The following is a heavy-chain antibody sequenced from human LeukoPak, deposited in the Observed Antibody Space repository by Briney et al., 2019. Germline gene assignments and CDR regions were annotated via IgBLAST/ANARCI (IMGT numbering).Heavy chain of an antibody. V-gene: IGHV3-33*01. CDR1: GFTFSRYG. J-gene: IGHJ4*02. CDR2: IWYDGSNK. D-gene: IGHD3-10*01. Sequence: GGSLRLSCAASGFTFSRYGMHWVRQAPGKGLEWVAVIWYDGSNKYYADSVKGRFTISRDNSKSTVSLQMNSLRAEDTAVYYCVRPYYYGSGSYYPLDYWGQGTLVTVSS. CDR3: VRPYYYGSGSYYPLDY.